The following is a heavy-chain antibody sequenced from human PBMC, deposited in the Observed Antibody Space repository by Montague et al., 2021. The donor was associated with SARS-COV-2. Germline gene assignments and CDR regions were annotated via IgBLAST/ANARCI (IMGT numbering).Heavy chain of an antibody. CDR2: ISYDGSNK. J-gene: IGHJ6*02. CDR3: ASAWSGMAAAYYYYGMGV. CDR1: GGSFSGYY. V-gene: IGHV3-30*03. D-gene: IGHD6-13*01. Sequence: LSLTCAVYGGSFSGYYWSWIRQPPGKGLEWVAVISYDGSNKYYADSVKGRFTISRDNSKNTLYLQMNSLRAEDTAVYYCASAWSGMAAAYYYYGMGVWGQGTTVTVSS.